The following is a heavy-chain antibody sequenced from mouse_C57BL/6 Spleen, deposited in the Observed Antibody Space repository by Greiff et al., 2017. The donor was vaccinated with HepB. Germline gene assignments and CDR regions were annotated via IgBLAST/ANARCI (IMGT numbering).Heavy chain of an antibody. V-gene: IGHV1-50*01. J-gene: IGHJ4*01. CDR2: IDPSDSYT. Sequence: QVQLQQPGAELVKPGASVKLSCKASGYTFTSYWMQWVKQRPGQGLEWIGEIDPSDSYTNYNQKFKGKATLTVDTSSSTAYMQLSSLTSEDSAVYYCARSRAYDYYAMDYWGQGTSVTVSS. D-gene: IGHD6-5*01. CDR3: ARSRAYDYYAMDY. CDR1: GYTFTSYW.